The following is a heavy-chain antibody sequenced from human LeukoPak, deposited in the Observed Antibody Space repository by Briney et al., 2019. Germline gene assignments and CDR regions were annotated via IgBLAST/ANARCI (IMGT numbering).Heavy chain of an antibody. J-gene: IGHJ4*02. CDR1: GGSISRYY. CDR2: IYYSGST. D-gene: IGHD1-26*01. Sequence: SETLSLTCTVSGGSISRYYWSWIRQPPGKGLEWIGYIYYSGSTNYNPSLKSRVTISVDTSKNQFSLKLSSVTAAGTAVYYCAVVGATTGDYWGQGTLVTVSS. V-gene: IGHV4-59*01. CDR3: AVVGATTGDY.